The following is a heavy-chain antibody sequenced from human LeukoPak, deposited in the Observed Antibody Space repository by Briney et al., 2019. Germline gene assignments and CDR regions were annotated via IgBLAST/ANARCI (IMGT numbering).Heavy chain of an antibody. CDR1: GGSISSGSYY. Sequence: PSETLSLTCTVSGGSISSGSYYWSWIRQPPGKGLEWIGEINHSGSTNYNPSLKSRVTMSVDTSKNQFSLKLSSVTAADTAVYYCARGVYSNFYYYYYMDVWGKGTTVTISS. V-gene: IGHV4-39*07. CDR3: ARGVYSNFYYYYYMDV. CDR2: INHSGST. D-gene: IGHD4-11*01. J-gene: IGHJ6*03.